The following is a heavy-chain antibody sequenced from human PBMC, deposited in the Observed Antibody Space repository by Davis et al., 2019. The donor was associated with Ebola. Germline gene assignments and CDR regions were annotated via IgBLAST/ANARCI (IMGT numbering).Heavy chain of an antibody. Sequence: GESLKISCATSGLIFSNCDMHWVRQTPGKGLEWVAFIQYDGGSKYYADSVKGRFTISRDSSKNTLYLQMNSLRGDDTAVYYCAKGGGDYGDTQYYFDYWGQGTLVTVSS. D-gene: IGHD4-17*01. V-gene: IGHV3-30*02. CDR3: AKGGGDYGDTQYYFDY. CDR2: IQYDGGSK. CDR1: GLIFSNCD. J-gene: IGHJ4*02.